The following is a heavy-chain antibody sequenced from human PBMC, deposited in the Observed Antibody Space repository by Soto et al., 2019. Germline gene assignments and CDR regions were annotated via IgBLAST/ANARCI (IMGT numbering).Heavy chain of an antibody. D-gene: IGHD3-10*01. Sequence: GGSLRLSCVASGFTFRTHSMHWVRQAPGKGLEWVAVMPSDGSNNYYAHSVKGRFTVSRDNSENTLYLQMNSLRAEDTAVYYCAKRELSNYYYYYMDVWGKGTTVTVSS. CDR1: GFTFRTHS. V-gene: IGHV3-30-3*02. CDR3: AKRELSNYYYYYMDV. CDR2: MPSDGSNN. J-gene: IGHJ6*03.